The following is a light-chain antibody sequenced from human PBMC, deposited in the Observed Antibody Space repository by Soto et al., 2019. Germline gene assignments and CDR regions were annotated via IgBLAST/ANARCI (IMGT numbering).Light chain of an antibody. Sequence: QSVLTQPPSVSGAPGQRVTISCTGSSSNIGAGYDVHWYQQLPGTAPKLLIYGNSNRPSGVPDRFSGSKSGTSASLAITALQAEDEADYYCQSYDSSLSGWVFGTGTKSPS. V-gene: IGLV1-40*01. CDR1: SSNIGAGYD. CDR3: QSYDSSLSGWV. CDR2: GNS. J-gene: IGLJ1*01.